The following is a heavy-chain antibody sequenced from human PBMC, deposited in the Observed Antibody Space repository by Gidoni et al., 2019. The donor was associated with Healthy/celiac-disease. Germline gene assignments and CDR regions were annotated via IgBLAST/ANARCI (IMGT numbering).Heavy chain of an antibody. J-gene: IGHJ4*02. CDR2: IYHSGST. D-gene: IGHD5-12*01. CDR1: GGSISSSHW. V-gene: IGHV4-4*02. CDR3: ARVVGGRVATINLGIMYYFDY. Sequence: QVQLQESGPGLVKPSGTLSLTCAVSGGSISSSHWWSWVRQPPGKGLEWIGEIYHSGSTNYNPSLKSRVTISVDKSKNQFSLKLSSVTAADTAVYYCARVVGGRVATINLGIMYYFDYWGQGTLVTVSS.